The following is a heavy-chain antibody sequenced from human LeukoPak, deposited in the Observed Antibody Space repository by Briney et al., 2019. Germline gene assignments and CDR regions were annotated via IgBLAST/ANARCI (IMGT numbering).Heavy chain of an antibody. CDR2: IYYSGST. D-gene: IGHD3-22*01. J-gene: IGHJ4*02. Sequence: SETLSLTCTVSGGSISSYYWSWIRQPPGKGLEWIGYIYYSGSTNYNPSLKSRVTISVDTSKNQFSLKLSSVTAADTAVYYCARALYDSSGYYVDYWGQGTLVTVSS. CDR1: GGSISSYY. CDR3: ARALYDSSGYYVDY. V-gene: IGHV4-59*01.